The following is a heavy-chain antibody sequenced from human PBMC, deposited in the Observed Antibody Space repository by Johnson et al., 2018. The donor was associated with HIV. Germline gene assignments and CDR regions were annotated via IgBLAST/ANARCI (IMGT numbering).Heavy chain of an antibody. V-gene: IGHV3-30*02. CDR2: IRYDGSNK. Sequence: QVQLVESGGGVVQPGGSLRLSCAASGFTFSSYGMHWVRQAPGKGLEWVAFIRYDGSNKYYADSVKGRFTIPRDNSKNTLYLQMNSLRAEDTAVYYCASLKMGLANWGSHDAFDNWGQGTMVTVSS. CDR3: ASLKMGLANWGSHDAFDN. CDR1: GFTFSSYG. D-gene: IGHD7-27*01. J-gene: IGHJ3*02.